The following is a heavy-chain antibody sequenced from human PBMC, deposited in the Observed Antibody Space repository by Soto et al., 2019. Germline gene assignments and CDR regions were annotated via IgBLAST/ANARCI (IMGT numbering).Heavy chain of an antibody. Sequence: PGGSLILSCAASGFTFSSYWMHWVRQAPGKGQVWVSRINSDGSSTSYADSVKGRFTISRDNAKNTLYLQMNSLRAEDTAVYYCASDYPYYYYGMDVWGQGTTVTVSS. CDR3: ASDYPYYYYGMDV. J-gene: IGHJ6*02. CDR1: GFTFSSYW. CDR2: INSDGSST. V-gene: IGHV3-74*01.